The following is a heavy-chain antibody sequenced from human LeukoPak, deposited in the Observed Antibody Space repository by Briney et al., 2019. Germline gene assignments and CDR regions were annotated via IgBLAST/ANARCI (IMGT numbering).Heavy chain of an antibody. J-gene: IGHJ4*02. CDR2: IKSDGSST. CDR3: ARDSRGGDSSSLNY. Sequence: GGSLRLSCAASGFTFSSYWMHWVRQAPGKGLVWVSRIKSDGSSTSHADSVKGRFTISRDNAKNTLYLQMNSLRAEDTAVYYCARDSRGGDSSSLNYWGQGTLVTVSS. CDR1: GFTFSSYW. D-gene: IGHD6-13*01. V-gene: IGHV3-74*01.